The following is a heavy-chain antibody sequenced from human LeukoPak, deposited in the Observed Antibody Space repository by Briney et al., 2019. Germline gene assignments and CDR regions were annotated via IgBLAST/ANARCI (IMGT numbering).Heavy chain of an antibody. CDR1: GGTFSSYA. D-gene: IGHD3-3*01. V-gene: IGHV1-69*13. CDR2: VIPIFGTA. CDR3: ATPRGYDFWSALSYYYYGMDV. J-gene: IGHJ6*02. Sequence: AASVKVSCKASGGTFSSYAISWVRQAPGQGLEWMGGVIPIFGTANYAQKFQGRVTITADESTSTAYMELSSLRSEDTAVYYCATPRGYDFWSALSYYYYGMDVWGQGTTVTVSS.